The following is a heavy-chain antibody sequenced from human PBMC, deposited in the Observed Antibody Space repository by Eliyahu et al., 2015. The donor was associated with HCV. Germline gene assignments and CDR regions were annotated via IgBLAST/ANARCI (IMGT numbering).Heavy chain of an antibody. CDR2: INPNXGGT. CDR1: GYTFTGYY. J-gene: IGHJ5*02. Sequence: QVQLVQSGAEVKKPGASVKVSCKASGYTFTGYYMPWXRQAXGQGLEWMGRINPNXGGTNYAQKFQGRVTMTRDTSISTAYMELSRLRSDDTAVYYCARSLGRGPPHLSGYSSSWYPGWFDPWGQGTLVTVSS. V-gene: IGHV1-2*06. D-gene: IGHD6-13*01. CDR3: ARSLGRGPPHLSGYSSSWYPGWFDP.